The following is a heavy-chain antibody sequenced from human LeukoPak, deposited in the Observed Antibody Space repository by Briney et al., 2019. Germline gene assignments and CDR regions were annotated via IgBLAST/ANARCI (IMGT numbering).Heavy chain of an antibody. D-gene: IGHD5-12*01. V-gene: IGHV3-74*01. CDR2: IKSDGSST. CDR3: ARGPSGYHNT. Sequence: GGSLRLSCAASGFTFSNYWMHWVRQAPGKGLVWVSRIKSDGSSTNYADSVKGRFTISRDNSKNTLYLQMNSLRAEDTAVYYCARGPSGYHNTGGQGTLVTVSS. CDR1: GFTFSNYW. J-gene: IGHJ4*02.